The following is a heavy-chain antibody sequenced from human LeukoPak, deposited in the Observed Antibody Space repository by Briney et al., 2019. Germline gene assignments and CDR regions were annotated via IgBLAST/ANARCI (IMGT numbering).Heavy chain of an antibody. D-gene: IGHD3-22*01. V-gene: IGHV3-33*08. Sequence: GGSLRLSCAASGFTVSSYGMHWVRQAPGKGLEWVAVIWYDGSNKYYADSVKGRFTISRDNSKNTLYLQMNSLRAEDTAVYYCARDLPDSSGYYLDYWGQGTLVTVSS. CDR3: ARDLPDSSGYYLDY. CDR2: IWYDGSNK. J-gene: IGHJ4*02. CDR1: GFTVSSYG.